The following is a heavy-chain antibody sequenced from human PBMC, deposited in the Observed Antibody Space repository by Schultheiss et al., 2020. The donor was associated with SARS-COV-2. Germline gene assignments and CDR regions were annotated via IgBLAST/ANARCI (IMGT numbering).Heavy chain of an antibody. CDR3: ARRSEDWNYDSDY. CDR2: IYPGHSDT. V-gene: IGHV5-51*01. J-gene: IGHJ4*02. Sequence: GESLKISCKGSGYSFTRYWIGWVRQMPGKGQVWMGIIYPGHSDTRYSPSFQGQVTISADKSISTAYLQWSSLKASDTAMYYCARRSEDWNYDSDYWDQGTLVTVSS. CDR1: GYSFTRYW. D-gene: IGHD1-7*01.